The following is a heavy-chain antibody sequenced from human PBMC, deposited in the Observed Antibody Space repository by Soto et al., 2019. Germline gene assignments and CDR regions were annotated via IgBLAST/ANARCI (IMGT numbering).Heavy chain of an antibody. CDR3: ARANSSGYQGAFDI. D-gene: IGHD3-22*01. Sequence: QVQLVQSGAEVKKPESSVKVSCKASGGTFSSYAISWVRQAPGQGLEWMGGIIPIFGTANYAQKLQGRVTITADESTSTAYMELSSLRSQDTAVYYCARANSSGYQGAFDIWGQGTMVTVSS. CDR2: IIPIFGTA. CDR1: GGTFSSYA. V-gene: IGHV1-69*01. J-gene: IGHJ3*02.